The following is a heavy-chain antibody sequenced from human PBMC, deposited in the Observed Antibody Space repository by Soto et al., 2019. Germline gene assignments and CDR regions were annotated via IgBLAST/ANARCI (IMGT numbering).Heavy chain of an antibody. D-gene: IGHD5-12*01. CDR2: ISSSGGSR. V-gene: IGHV3-23*01. Sequence: PGGSLRLSCAASGFNFNNYALSWIRQAPGKGLEWVSHISSSGGSRDYADSVKGRFTISRDNSKNSLYLQMNSLRAGDTAVYYCARTRGYTDYDLDYWGQGPLVTVSS. J-gene: IGHJ4*02. CDR1: GFNFNNYA. CDR3: ARTRGYTDYDLDY.